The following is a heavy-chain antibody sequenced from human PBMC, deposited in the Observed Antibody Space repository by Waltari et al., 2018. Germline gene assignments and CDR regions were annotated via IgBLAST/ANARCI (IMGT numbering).Heavy chain of an antibody. J-gene: IGHJ4*02. CDR2: INHSGST. D-gene: IGHD3-22*01. CDR3: ARGRPFYETSGYYYNY. Sequence: QVQLQQWGAGLLKPSETLSLTCAFYAGSFSDYFWAWTRPSPGKGREWIGEINHSGSTNYSPSLKSRVTISLDTSKSQFSLTLTSVTAADTALYYCARGRPFYETSGYYYNYWGQGTLVTVSS. V-gene: IGHV4-34*01. CDR1: AGSFSDYF.